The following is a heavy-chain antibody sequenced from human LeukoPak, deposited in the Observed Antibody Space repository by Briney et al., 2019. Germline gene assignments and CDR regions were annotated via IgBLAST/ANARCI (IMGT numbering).Heavy chain of an antibody. J-gene: IGHJ6*02. D-gene: IGHD2-2*01. Sequence: PGGSLRPSCSASGFTFSIYKMNWVRQAPGKGLEWVSSISSSSSYIYYADSVKGRFTISRDNAKNSLFLQMNSLRAEDTAVYYCARERLVVVGDSYYYYGMDVWGQGTTVTVSS. CDR3: ARERLVVVGDSYYYYGMDV. CDR2: ISSSSSYI. V-gene: IGHV3-21*01. CDR1: GFTFSIYK.